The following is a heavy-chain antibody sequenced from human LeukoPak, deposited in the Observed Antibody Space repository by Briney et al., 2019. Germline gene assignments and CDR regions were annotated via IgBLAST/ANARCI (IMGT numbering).Heavy chain of an antibody. CDR3: ITFTAVSSWPLGS. J-gene: IGHJ4*02. CDR2: IKSKTDGRTT. D-gene: IGHD2-15*01. V-gene: IGHV3-15*01. CDR1: GFTFSNAW. Sequence: PGGSLRLSCAASGFTFSNAWMTWVRQAPGKGLEWVGRIKSKTDGRTTEYAAPVKGRFIISREDSKDTLFLQMNSLKTEDTAVYYCITFTAVSSWPLGSWGQGTLVTVSS.